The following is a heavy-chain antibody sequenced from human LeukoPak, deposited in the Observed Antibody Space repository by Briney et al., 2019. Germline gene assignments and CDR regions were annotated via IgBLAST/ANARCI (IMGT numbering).Heavy chain of an antibody. V-gene: IGHV3-21*01. CDR1: GFTFSSYS. CDR2: ISSSSRYI. J-gene: IGHJ1*01. D-gene: IGHD3-16*01. CDR3: ARDLGDVYFQH. Sequence: GGSLRLSCAASGFTFSSYSMNWVRQAPGKGLEWVSSISSSSRYIYYADSVKGRFTISRDNAKNSLYLQMNSLRAEDTAVYYCARDLGDVYFQHWGQGTLVTVSS.